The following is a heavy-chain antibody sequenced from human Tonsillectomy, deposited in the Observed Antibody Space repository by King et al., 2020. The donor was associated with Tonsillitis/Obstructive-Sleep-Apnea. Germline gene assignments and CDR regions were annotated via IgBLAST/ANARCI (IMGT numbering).Heavy chain of an antibody. V-gene: IGHV3-13*01. D-gene: IGHD3-10*01. CDR3: ARMSMVHDYYYMDV. Sequence: VQLVESGGGLVQPGGSLRLSCAASGFTFSSYDMHWVRQPTGKGLEWVSAIGTAGDTYYPGSVKGRFTISRENAKNSLYLQMNSLRAGDTAVYYCARMSMVHDYYYMDVWGKGTTVTVSS. CDR2: IGTAGDT. J-gene: IGHJ6*03. CDR1: GFTFSSYD.